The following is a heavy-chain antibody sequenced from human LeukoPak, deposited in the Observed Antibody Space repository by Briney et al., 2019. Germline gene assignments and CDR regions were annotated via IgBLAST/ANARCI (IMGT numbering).Heavy chain of an antibody. D-gene: IGHD3-22*01. CDR1: GFTFSSYA. Sequence: PGGSLRLSCAASGFTFSSYAMHWVRQAPGKGLEWVAVISYDGSNKYYADSVKGRFTISRDNSKNTLYLQMNSLRAGDTAVYYCANYYDSSGFFDYWGQGTLVTVSS. CDR2: ISYDGSNK. CDR3: ANYYDSSGFFDY. V-gene: IGHV3-30-3*01. J-gene: IGHJ4*02.